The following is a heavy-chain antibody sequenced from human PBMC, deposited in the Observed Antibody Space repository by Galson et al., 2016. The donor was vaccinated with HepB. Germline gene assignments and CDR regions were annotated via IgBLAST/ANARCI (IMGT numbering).Heavy chain of an antibody. CDR2: VYAGGTTK. J-gene: IGHJ6*01. CDR3: ARSVDFRSGYSGCGMDV. Sequence: SLRLSCAASGLNVSSSYMSWVRQAPGRGLEWVSVVYAGGTTKYYADSVEGRFTISRDNSKNTLYLQMNSLRGEDTALYYCARSVDFRSGYSGCGMDVWGQGTTVTVPS. CDR1: GLNVSSSY. V-gene: IGHV3-66*01. D-gene: IGHD3-3*01.